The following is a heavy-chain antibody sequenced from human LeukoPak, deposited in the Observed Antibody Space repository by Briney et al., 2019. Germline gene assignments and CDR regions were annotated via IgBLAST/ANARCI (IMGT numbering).Heavy chain of an antibody. J-gene: IGHJ3*02. V-gene: IGHV4-59*01. D-gene: IGHD1-26*01. Sequence: SETLSLTCTVSGGSISSYYWSWIRQPPGKGLEWIGYMYHTGSSNYSPSLKSRLTISVDTSKNQFSLKLTSMTAADTAVYYCAGDQGGSAHRHAFDIWGQGTLVTVSS. CDR3: AGDQGGSAHRHAFDI. CDR1: GGSISSYY. CDR2: MYHTGSS.